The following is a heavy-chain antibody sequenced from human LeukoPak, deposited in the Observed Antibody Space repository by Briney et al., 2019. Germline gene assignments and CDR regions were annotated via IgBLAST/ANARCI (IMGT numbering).Heavy chain of an antibody. V-gene: IGHV1-2*02. Sequence: ASVKVSCKASGYTFTDYYMHWVRQAPGQGLEWMGWINPNSGGTNYAQKFQGRVTMTRDTSISTAYMELSRPRSDDTAVYYCARSGTEWYYYYYMDVWGKGTTVTVSS. CDR2: INPNSGGT. D-gene: IGHD1-26*01. J-gene: IGHJ6*03. CDR3: ARSGTEWYYYYYMDV. CDR1: GYTFTDYY.